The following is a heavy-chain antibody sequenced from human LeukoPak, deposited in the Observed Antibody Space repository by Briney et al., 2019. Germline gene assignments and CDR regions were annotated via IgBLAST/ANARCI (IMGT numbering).Heavy chain of an antibody. J-gene: IGHJ5*02. CDR3: ARRYCSSTSCLLSWFDP. V-gene: IGHV4-39*01. Sequence: GSLRLSCAASGFTFSSYAMSWIRQPPGKGLEWIGSIYYSGSTYYNPSLKSRVTISVDTSKNQFSLKLSSVTAADTAVYYCARRYCSSTSCLLSWFDPWGQGTLVTVSS. CDR1: GFTFSSYA. CDR2: IYYSGST. D-gene: IGHD2-2*01.